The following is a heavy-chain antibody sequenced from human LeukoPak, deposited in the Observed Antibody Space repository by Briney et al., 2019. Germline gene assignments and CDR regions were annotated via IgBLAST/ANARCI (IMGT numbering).Heavy chain of an antibody. Sequence: PPETLSLTCAVSGGSISSYYWSWIRQPPGKGLEWIWYINSSGSTNYNPSLKSRVTISVDTSKNQFSLKLSSVTAADTAVYYCARDAGTMVRGVIIGAFDIWGQGTMVTVSS. V-gene: IGHV4-59*01. D-gene: IGHD3-10*01. CDR1: GGSISSYY. CDR3: ARDAGTMVRGVIIGAFDI. J-gene: IGHJ3*02. CDR2: INSSGST.